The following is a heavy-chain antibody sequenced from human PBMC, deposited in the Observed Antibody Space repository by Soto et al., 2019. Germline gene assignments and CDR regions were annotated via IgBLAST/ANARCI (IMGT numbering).Heavy chain of an antibody. V-gene: IGHV1-69*02. CDR2: IIPILGIT. CDR1: GRTFSSYT. D-gene: IGHD2-21*01. Sequence: QVQLVQSGAEVKKPGSSVKVSCKASGRTFSSYTISWVRQAPGQGLEWRGRIIPILGITTYAQKFQGRVTITADKPKGTSYVELSSMRAEETAVYYCASPTAMRGSVFLMDGWGQGTMVTVSS. J-gene: IGHJ4*02. CDR3: ASPTAMRGSVFLMDG.